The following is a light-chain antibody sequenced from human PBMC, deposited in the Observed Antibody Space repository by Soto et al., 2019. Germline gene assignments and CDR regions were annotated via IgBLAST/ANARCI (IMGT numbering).Light chain of an antibody. CDR3: QQYGGSPRT. Sequence: EIVLTQSPDTLSLSPGERATLSCRASHTVTSNYLAWYQQKSGQAPRLLIYGASSRATDIPDRFSGSGSGTDFTLTISRLETEDVAVYYCQQYGGSPRTFGQGTKVEIK. V-gene: IGKV3-20*01. J-gene: IGKJ1*01. CDR1: HTVTSNY. CDR2: GAS.